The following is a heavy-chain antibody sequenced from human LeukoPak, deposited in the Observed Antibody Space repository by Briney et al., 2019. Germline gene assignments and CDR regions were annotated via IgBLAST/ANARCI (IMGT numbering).Heavy chain of an antibody. D-gene: IGHD6-6*01. Sequence: GGSLRLSCAASGFTFSSYGMHWVRQAPGKGLEWEAVISYDGSNKYYADSVKGRFTISRDNSKNTLYLQMNSLRAEDTAVYYCAKSGYSSSYYGMDVWGQGTTVTVSS. CDR1: GFTFSSYG. V-gene: IGHV3-30*18. CDR2: ISYDGSNK. CDR3: AKSGYSSSYYGMDV. J-gene: IGHJ6*02.